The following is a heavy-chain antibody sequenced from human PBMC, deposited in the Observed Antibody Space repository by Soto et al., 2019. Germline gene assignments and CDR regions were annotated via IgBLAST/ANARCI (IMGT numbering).Heavy chain of an antibody. CDR2: ISGSGGST. V-gene: IGHV3-23*01. J-gene: IGHJ4*02. CDR3: AKEVSLGSTVDLGY. Sequence: RFLRLSCAASGFTFTIFAMSWVRRAPGKGLEWVSTISGSGGSTYYADAVKFLFTISIYNSMVTLYLQMKSLRVEDTAIYYCAKEVSLGSTVDLGYWGQGTLVNVS. D-gene: IGHD7-27*01. CDR1: GFTFTIFA.